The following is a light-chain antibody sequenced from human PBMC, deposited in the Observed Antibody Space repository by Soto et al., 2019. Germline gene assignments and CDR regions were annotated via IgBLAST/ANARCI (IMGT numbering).Light chain of an antibody. CDR2: GVS. CDR3: QQYNTWPRT. CDR1: QPISRN. Sequence: EIVMTQSPDNLSVSLGQGATLSCRASQPISRNLAWYQQKPGQAPRLLIYGVSTRATDIPGRFSGGGSGTEFTLTISSLQSEDFAIYFCQQYNTWPRTFGQGTKVEVK. V-gene: IGKV3-15*01. J-gene: IGKJ1*01.